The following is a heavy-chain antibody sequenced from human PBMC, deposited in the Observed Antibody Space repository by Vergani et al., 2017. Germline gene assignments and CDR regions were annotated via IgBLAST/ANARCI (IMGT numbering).Heavy chain of an antibody. CDR2: INPNSGGK. D-gene: IGHD1-20*01. Sequence: QVQLVQSGAEVKKPGASVKVSCKASGYTFTGYYMHWVRQAPGQGLEWMGWINPNSGGKNYAQKFQGRVTMTRDTSISTAYMELSRLRSDDTAVYYCARDGYNWNDGEEFDYWGQGTLVTVSS. CDR1: GYTFTGYY. CDR3: ARDGYNWNDGEEFDY. V-gene: IGHV1-2*02. J-gene: IGHJ4*02.